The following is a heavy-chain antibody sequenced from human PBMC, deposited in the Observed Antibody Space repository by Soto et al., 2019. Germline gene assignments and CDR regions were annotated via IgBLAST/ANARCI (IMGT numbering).Heavy chain of an antibody. D-gene: IGHD2-21*01. J-gene: IGHJ4*02. CDR2: ISGSGGST. CDR3: AKVSGKVGMTFFDY. Sequence: EVQLLESGGGLVQPGGSLRLSCAASGFTFSSYAMSWVRQAPGKGLEWVSAISGSGGSTYYADSVKGRFTISRDNSKNTLYLRMNRLRAEDTAVYYCAKVSGKVGMTFFDYWGQGTLVTVSS. V-gene: IGHV3-23*01. CDR1: GFTFSSYA.